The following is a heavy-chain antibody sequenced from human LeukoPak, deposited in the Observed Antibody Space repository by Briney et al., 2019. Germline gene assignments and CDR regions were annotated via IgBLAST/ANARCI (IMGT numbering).Heavy chain of an antibody. V-gene: IGHV4-59*11. Sequence: SETLALTCTVSGGPFKSHYWSWVPQPPGKGLEWIGYIYYSGSTNYNPSLKSRVTISVDTSKNQFSLKLSSVTAADTAVYYCARGLQHFDYWGQGTLVTVSS. CDR2: IYYSGST. CDR1: GGPFKSHY. J-gene: IGHJ4*02. D-gene: IGHD1-1*01. CDR3: ARGLQHFDY.